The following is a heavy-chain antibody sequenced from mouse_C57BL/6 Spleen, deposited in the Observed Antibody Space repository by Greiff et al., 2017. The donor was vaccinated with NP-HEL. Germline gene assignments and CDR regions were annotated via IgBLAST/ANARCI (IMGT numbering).Heavy chain of an antibody. J-gene: IGHJ1*03. Sequence: QVQLQQPGAELVRPGTSVKLSCKASGYTFTSYWMHWVKQRPGQGLEWIGVIDPSDSYTNYNQKFKGKATLTVDTSSSTAYMQLSRLTSEDSAVYYCARLDTTVVASYWYFDVWGTGTTVTVSS. V-gene: IGHV1-59*01. D-gene: IGHD1-1*01. CDR1: GYTFTSYW. CDR2: IDPSDSYT. CDR3: ARLDTTVVASYWYFDV.